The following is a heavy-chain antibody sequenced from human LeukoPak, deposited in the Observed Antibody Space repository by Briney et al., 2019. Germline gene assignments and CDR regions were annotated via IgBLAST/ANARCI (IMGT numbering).Heavy chain of an antibody. J-gene: IGHJ3*02. V-gene: IGHV3-30*02. CDR1: GFTFSNYG. CDR3: AKVHSSGWYGGAFDI. CDR2: IRYDGSIK. D-gene: IGHD6-19*01. Sequence: GGSLRLSCAASGFTFSNYGIHWVRQAPGKGLEWVAFIRYDGSIKYYANSVKGRFTISRDNSKNTLYLQMNSLRAEDTAVYYCAKVHSSGWYGGAFDIWGQGTMVTVSS.